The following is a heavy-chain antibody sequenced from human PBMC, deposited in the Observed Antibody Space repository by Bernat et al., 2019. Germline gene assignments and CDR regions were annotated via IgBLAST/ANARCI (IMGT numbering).Heavy chain of an antibody. CDR3: ARPGRKYYYDSSGYYYGGKIDS. Sequence: QLQLQESGPGLVKPSETLSLTCTVSGGSISSSSYYWGWIRQPPGKGLEWIGSIYYSGSTYYNPSLKSRVTISVDTSKNQFSLKLSSVTAADTAVYYCARPGRKYYYDSSGYYYGGKIDSWGQGTLVTVSS. D-gene: IGHD3-22*01. CDR2: IYYSGST. V-gene: IGHV4-39*01. J-gene: IGHJ4*02. CDR1: GGSISSSSYY.